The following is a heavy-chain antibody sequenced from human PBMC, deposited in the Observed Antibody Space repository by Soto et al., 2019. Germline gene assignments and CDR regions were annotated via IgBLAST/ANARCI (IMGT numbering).Heavy chain of an antibody. D-gene: IGHD3-3*01. V-gene: IGHV3-23*01. Sequence: GRSLRLSCAASGFTFSSYAMSWVRQAPGKGLEWVSAISGSGGSTYYADSVKGRFTISRDNSKNTLYLQMNSLRAEDTAVYYCAKSRITIFGVVHDAFDICGEGTMVTVSS. CDR2: ISGSGGST. J-gene: IGHJ3*02. CDR1: GFTFSSYA. CDR3: AKSRITIFGVVHDAFDI.